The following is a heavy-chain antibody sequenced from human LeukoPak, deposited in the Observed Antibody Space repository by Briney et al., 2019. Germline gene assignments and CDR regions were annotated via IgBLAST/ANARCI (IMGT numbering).Heavy chain of an antibody. D-gene: IGHD7-27*01. V-gene: IGHV4-34*01. J-gene: IGHJ2*01. CDR1: GGTFRGYY. Sequence: ASETLSLTCAVYGGTFRGYYWSWIRQPPGKGLEWIGEIHYTGATNYKPSLKSRVTISGDPSKNQVSLRVYSVTAADTAVYYCARGVLGPYYFDPWGRGTLVTVSS. CDR2: IHYTGAT. CDR3: ARGVLGPYYFDP.